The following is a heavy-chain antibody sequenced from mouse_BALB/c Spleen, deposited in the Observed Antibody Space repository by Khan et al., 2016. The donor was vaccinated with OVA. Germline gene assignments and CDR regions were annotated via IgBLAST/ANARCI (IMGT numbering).Heavy chain of an antibody. J-gene: IGHJ4*01. CDR1: GHTFTKFG. CDR2: INTYTGEP. V-gene: IGHV9-3-1*01. D-gene: IGHD1-1*01. Sequence: QIQLVQSGPELKKPGETVKISCKASGHTFTKFGMNWVKQAPGKGLKWMGWINTYTGEPTYADDFHGRFAFSLETSASTAYLQINNLKNEDTATXIWASPRYFSYVLDNWGQGTSVTVSP. CDR3: ASPRYFSYVLDN.